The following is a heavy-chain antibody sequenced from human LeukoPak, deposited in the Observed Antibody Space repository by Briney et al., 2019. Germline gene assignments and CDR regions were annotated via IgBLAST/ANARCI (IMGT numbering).Heavy chain of an antibody. D-gene: IGHD3-22*01. Sequence: PSETLSLTCTVSGGSISSGCYYWSWIRQHPGKALEWIGYIYNRGSTAYYSASLKSRINISADTSKNQFSLKLSSVTDADTAVYHCVRGHYDSSGYYHLDYWGQGTLVTVSS. J-gene: IGHJ4*02. CDR2: IYNRGSTA. V-gene: IGHV4-31*03. CDR1: GGSISSGCYY. CDR3: VRGHYDSSGYYHLDY.